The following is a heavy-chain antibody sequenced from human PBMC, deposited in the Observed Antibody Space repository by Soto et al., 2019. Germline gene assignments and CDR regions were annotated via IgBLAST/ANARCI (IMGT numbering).Heavy chain of an antibody. J-gene: IGHJ4*02. CDR2: LQTDGSHP. V-gene: IGHV3-74*01. D-gene: IGHD2-21*02. CDR3: ARGGDPDY. Sequence: EVQLVESGGGLVQPGGSLRLSCVASGFTFNYYWMHWVRQAPGKGLMWVSRLQTDGSHPDYADSVKGRFTISRDNAKNTLYLQMNNLSADVTAVYYCARGGDPDYWGQGTLVNVSS. CDR1: GFTFNYYW.